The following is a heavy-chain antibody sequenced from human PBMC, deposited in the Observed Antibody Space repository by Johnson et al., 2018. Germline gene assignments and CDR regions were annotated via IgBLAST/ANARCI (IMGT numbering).Heavy chain of an antibody. D-gene: IGHD2-15*01. Sequence: QVQLVESGGGVVQPGRSLRLSCAASEFTFSSYGMHWVRQAPGKGLEWVAVISYDGSNKYYADSVKGRFTISRDNSKNTLYLQMNSLRGGDTAVYYCAQDPAGLPYYYYCMDVEGKGTTVAVAS. CDR3: AQDPAGLPYYYYCMDV. V-gene: IGHV3-30*18. CDR2: ISYDGSNK. CDR1: EFTFSSYG. J-gene: IGHJ6*03.